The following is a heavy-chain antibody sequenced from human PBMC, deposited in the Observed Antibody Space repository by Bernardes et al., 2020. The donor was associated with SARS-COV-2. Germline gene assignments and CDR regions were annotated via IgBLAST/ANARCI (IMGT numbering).Heavy chain of an antibody. J-gene: IGHJ4*02. Sequence: GSLRLSCAASGFTFSTYGMHWVRQAPGKGLEWVAVIWYDGTNKYYADSVKGRFTISRDNSKNTLYLQMNSLRAEDTAVYYCARDREVGGSGYYYEYWGQGTLVTVSS. CDR3: ARDREVGGSGYYYEY. V-gene: IGHV3-33*01. D-gene: IGHD3-22*01. CDR1: GFTFSTYG. CDR2: IWYDGTNK.